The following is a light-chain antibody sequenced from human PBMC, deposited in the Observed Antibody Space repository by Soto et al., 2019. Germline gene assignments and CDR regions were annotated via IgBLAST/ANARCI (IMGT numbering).Light chain of an antibody. J-gene: IGLJ2*01. CDR3: QTWVTGIQI. CDR2: LNSDGSH. CDR1: SGHSSYA. Sequence: QSVLTQSPSASASLGASVKLTCTLSSGHSSYAIAWHQQQPEKGPRYLMKLNSDGSHSKGDGIPDRFSGSSSGAGRYLTISSLQSEDEADYYCQTWVTGIQIFGGGTKLTVL. V-gene: IGLV4-69*01.